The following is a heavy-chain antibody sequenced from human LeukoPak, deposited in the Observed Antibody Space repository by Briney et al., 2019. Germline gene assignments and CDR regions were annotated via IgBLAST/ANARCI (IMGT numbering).Heavy chain of an antibody. Sequence: GGSLRLSCVVSGFRFSDYWMHWVRKAPGKGLVWVSGIKTDGSDRRYADFVTGRFTISRDNAKNTLFLQMNSLRAEDTAVYYCIRDFLTVTTNDYWGQRTLVTVSS. J-gene: IGHJ4*02. D-gene: IGHD4-11*01. V-gene: IGHV3-74*01. CDR2: IKTDGSDR. CDR3: IRDFLTVTTNDY. CDR1: GFRFSDYW.